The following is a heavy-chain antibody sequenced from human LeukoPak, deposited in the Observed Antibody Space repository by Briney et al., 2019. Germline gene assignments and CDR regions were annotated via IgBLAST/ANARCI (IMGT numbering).Heavy chain of an antibody. J-gene: IGHJ5*02. V-gene: IGHV3-23*01. D-gene: IGHD6-6*01. CDR2: ISGSGGST. CDR1: GFTFSSYA. CDR3: AKGWSSIANPGDWFDP. Sequence: PGGSLRLSCAASGFTFSSYAMTWVRQAPGKGLEWVSSISGSGGSTYYADSAKGRFTISSDNSKNTLYLQMNSLRAEDTAVYYCAKGWSSIANPGDWFDPWGQGTLVTVSS.